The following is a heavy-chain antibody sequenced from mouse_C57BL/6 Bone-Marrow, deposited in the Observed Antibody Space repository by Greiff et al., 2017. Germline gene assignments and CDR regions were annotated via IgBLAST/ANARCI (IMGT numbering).Heavy chain of an antibody. Sequence: QVQLQQSGAELVKPGASVKLSCKASGYTFTSYWMQWVKQRPGQGLEWIGEIDPSDSYTNYNQKFKGKATLTVDTSSSTAYMQLSSLTSEDSAVYYCARSRTYYSNYRFAYWGQGTLVTVSA. D-gene: IGHD2-5*01. CDR2: IDPSDSYT. CDR3: ARSRTYYSNYRFAY. CDR1: GYTFTSYW. J-gene: IGHJ3*01. V-gene: IGHV1-50*01.